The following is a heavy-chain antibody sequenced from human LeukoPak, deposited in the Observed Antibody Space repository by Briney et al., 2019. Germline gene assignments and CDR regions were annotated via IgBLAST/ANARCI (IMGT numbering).Heavy chain of an antibody. V-gene: IGHV1-69*13. CDR1: GGTFSSYA. CDR3: ARGDYYDSSGYYSSFDC. D-gene: IGHD3-22*01. Sequence: SVKVSCKASGGTFSSYAISWVRQAPGQGLEWMGGIIPIFGTANYAQKFQGRVTITADESTSTAYMELSSLRSEDTAVYYCARGDYYDSSGYYSSFDCWGQGTLVTVSS. CDR2: IIPIFGTA. J-gene: IGHJ4*02.